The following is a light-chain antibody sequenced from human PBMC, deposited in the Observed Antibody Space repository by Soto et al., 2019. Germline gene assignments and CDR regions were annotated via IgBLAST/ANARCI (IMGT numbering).Light chain of an antibody. Sequence: DILVTHALSTLSASLSQIGTITFRNSQTISTWLAWYQQKPGKAPKLLIYRASSLESGVQSRFSGSGSGTEFTLTISSLQPDDFATYYFQQYNTVYPWKFGQGTKVDIK. CDR1: QTISTW. CDR3: QQYNTVYPWK. J-gene: IGKJ1*01. V-gene: IGKV1-5*03. CDR2: RAS.